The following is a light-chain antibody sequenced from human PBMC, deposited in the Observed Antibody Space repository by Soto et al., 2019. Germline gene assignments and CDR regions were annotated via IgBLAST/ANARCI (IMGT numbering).Light chain of an antibody. J-gene: IGKJ4*01. V-gene: IGKV2-28*01. CDR2: SVS. CDR3: MNAVQTLT. CDR1: QSPLYRNGNIY. Sequence: DIVMTQSPLSLSVTPGEPASISCRSSQSPLYRNGNIYLDWYLQKPGQSPQLLIYSVSNRASGVPERFSGSGSGTDFTLKISRVEAEDVGIYYCMNAVQTLTFGGGTKVEI.